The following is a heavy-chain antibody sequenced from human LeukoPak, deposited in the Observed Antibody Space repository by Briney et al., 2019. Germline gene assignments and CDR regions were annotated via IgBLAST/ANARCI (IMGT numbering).Heavy chain of an antibody. CDR3: ARVRTPRYFDL. J-gene: IGHJ2*01. V-gene: IGHV4-59*01. CDR2: IYYSGST. Sequence: SETLSLTCTVSGGSISSYYWSWIRQPPGKGLEWIGYIYYSGSTNYSPSLKSRVTISVDTSKNQFSLKLSSVTAADTAVYYCARVRTPRYFDLWGRGTLVTVSS. CDR1: GGSISSYY.